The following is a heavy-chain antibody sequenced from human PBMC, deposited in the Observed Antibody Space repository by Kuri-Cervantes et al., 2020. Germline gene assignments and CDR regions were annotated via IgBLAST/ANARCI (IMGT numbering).Heavy chain of an antibody. Sequence: GESLKISCAASGFTFSDYYMSWIRQAPGKGLEWVSYISSSGSTIYYADSVKGRFTISRDNAKNSLYLQMNSLRAEDTAVYYCARRVPVRGVQPPPDYWGQGTLVTVSS. J-gene: IGHJ4*02. D-gene: IGHD3-10*01. V-gene: IGHV3-11*01. CDR1: GFTFSDYY. CDR2: ISSSGSTI. CDR3: ARRVPVRGVQPPPDY.